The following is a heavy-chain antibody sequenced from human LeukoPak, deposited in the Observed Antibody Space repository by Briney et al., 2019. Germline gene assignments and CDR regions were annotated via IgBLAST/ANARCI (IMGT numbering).Heavy chain of an antibody. V-gene: IGHV4-34*01. Sequence: SETLSLTCAVYGGSFSGYYWSWIRQPPGKGLEWIGEINHSGSTNYNPSLKSRVTISVDTSKNQFSLELSSVTAADTAVYYCARGYDYGSGSYEAADYWGQGTLVTVSS. CDR2: INHSGST. D-gene: IGHD3-10*01. J-gene: IGHJ4*02. CDR1: GGSFSGYY. CDR3: ARGYDYGSGSYEAADY.